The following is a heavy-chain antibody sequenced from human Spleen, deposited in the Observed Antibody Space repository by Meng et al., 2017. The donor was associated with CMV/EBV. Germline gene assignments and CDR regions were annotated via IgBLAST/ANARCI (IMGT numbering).Heavy chain of an antibody. CDR3: ARGHNYGGPPRDL. Sequence: QLPLQEAGPGRVKPSATLSLTCTAAGGSISSSSYYWGWFRQPPGKGLEWIGSIYYSGSTYYNPSLKSRVTISVDTSKNQFSLKLSSVTAADTAVYYCARGHNYGGPPRDLWGRGTLVTVSS. CDR1: GGSISSSSYY. V-gene: IGHV4-39*07. CDR2: IYYSGST. D-gene: IGHD4-23*01. J-gene: IGHJ2*01.